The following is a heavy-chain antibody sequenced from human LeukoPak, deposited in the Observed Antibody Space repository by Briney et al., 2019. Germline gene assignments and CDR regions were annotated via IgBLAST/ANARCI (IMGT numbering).Heavy chain of an antibody. CDR2: ITSGGST. Sequence: PGGSLRLSCAASGFTFSTYAMSWVRQAPGKGLEWVSAITSGGSTFYADSVRGRFAISRDNSKNTLYLQMDSLRAEDTAVYYCAKGIWGRGQCGGDCSPFDYWGQGILVTVSS. J-gene: IGHJ4*02. CDR3: AKGIWGRGQCGGDCSPFDY. D-gene: IGHD2-21*02. V-gene: IGHV3-23*01. CDR1: GFTFSTYA.